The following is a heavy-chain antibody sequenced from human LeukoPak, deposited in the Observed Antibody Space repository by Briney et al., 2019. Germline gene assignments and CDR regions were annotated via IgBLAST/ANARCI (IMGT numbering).Heavy chain of an antibody. CDR1: GGSISSSSYY. CDR3: ARLRVVAAPDY. D-gene: IGHD2-15*01. J-gene: IGHJ4*02. V-gene: IGHV4-39*01. CDR2: IYYSGST. Sequence: SETLSLTCTVSGGSISSSSYYWGWIRQPPGKGLEWIGSIYYSGSTYYNPSLKSRVTISVDTSKNQFSLKLGSVTAADTAVYYCARLRVVAAPDYWGQGTLVTVSS.